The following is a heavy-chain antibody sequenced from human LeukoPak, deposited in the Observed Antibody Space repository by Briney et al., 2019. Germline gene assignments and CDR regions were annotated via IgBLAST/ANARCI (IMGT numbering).Heavy chain of an antibody. D-gene: IGHD1-26*01. J-gene: IGHJ4*02. V-gene: IGHV4-34*01. Sequence: PSETLSLTCAVYGGSFSGYYWSWIRQPPGKGLEWIGEINHSGSTNYNPSLKSRVTISVDTSKNQFSLKLSPVTAADTAVYYCARYRVGAPDYWGQGTLVTVSS. CDR3: ARYRVGAPDY. CDR2: INHSGST. CDR1: GGSFSGYY.